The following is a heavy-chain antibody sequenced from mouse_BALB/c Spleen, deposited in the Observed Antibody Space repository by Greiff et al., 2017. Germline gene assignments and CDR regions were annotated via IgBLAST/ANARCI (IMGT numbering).Heavy chain of an antibody. J-gene: IGHJ4*01. D-gene: IGHD2-4*01. CDR3: ARKDYDRYAMDY. Sequence: DVQLQESGPGLVKPSQSLSLTCTVTGYSITSDYAWNWIRQFPGNKLEWMGYISYSGSTSYNPSLKSRISITRDTSKNQFFLQLNSVTTEDTATYYCARKDYDRYAMDYWGQGTSVTVSS. V-gene: IGHV3-2*02. CDR2: ISYSGST. CDR1: GYSITSDYA.